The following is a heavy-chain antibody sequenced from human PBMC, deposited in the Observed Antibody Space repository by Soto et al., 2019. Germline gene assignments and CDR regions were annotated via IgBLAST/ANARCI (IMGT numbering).Heavy chain of an antibody. CDR2: VYYNENT. CDR1: GGSVSSFTYY. CDR3: ARDGPPRWYYDSSGPTDY. D-gene: IGHD3-22*01. V-gene: IGHV4-39*02. Sequence: SETLSLTCSVSGGSVSSFTYYWGWIRHPPGKGLEWIGTVYYNENTYYNPSLKSRVTITVDTAKNQFSLNLRSVTAADTAVYYCARDGPPRWYYDSSGPTDYWGQGTLVT. J-gene: IGHJ4*02.